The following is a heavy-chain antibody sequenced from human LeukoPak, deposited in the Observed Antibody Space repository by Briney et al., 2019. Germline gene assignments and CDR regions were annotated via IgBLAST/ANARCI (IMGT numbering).Heavy chain of an antibody. CDR1: GSSITSTYY. V-gene: IGHV4-38-2*02. Sequence: SETLSLTCTVSGSSITSTYYWACFRPPPGKGLEWIATVFQLQTVRTFYNPSLESRVTMSLDTSQNQFSLNLTSVTAADTALYFCARVLHAPKFIDSWGQGTLVTVSS. D-gene: IGHD2-8*01. CDR3: ARVLHAPKFIDS. CDR2: VFQLQTVRT. J-gene: IGHJ4*02.